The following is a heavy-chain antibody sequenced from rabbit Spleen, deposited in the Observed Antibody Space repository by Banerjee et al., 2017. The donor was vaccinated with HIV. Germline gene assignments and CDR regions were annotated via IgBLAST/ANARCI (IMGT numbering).Heavy chain of an antibody. V-gene: IGHV1S40*01. CDR3: ARETSSGWGVVSYYFNL. D-gene: IGHD4-1*01. Sequence: QSLEESGGGLVQPEGSLTLTCTASGFSFSSSYYMCWVRQAPGKGLEWIGCINSSSGSTWYASWVNGRFTISKTSSTTVTLQMTSLTAADTATYFCARETSSGWGVVSYYFNLWGPGTLVTVS. CDR1: GFSFSSSYY. J-gene: IGHJ4*01. CDR2: INSSSGST.